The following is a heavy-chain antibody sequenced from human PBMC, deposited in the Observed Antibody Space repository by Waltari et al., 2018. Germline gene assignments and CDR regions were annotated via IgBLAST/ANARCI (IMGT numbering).Heavy chain of an antibody. CDR3: AKGAYSGYNLYWYFDF. J-gene: IGHJ2*01. V-gene: IGHV3-23*01. CDR2: ISSGGGRR. CDR1: GFTFSSYA. Sequence: EVQFLESGGGLVQPGGSLRLSCAASGFTFSSYAMSWVRQAPGEGLEWVSGISSGGGRRYYAEAVKGRLTSARDSSKNRLYLQMHSLRAEDTAVYYCAKGAYSGYNLYWYFDFWGRGTLVTVSS. D-gene: IGHD5-12*01.